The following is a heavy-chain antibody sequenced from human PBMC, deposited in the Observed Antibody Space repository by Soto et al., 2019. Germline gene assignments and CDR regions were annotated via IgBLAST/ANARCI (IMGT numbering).Heavy chain of an antibody. V-gene: IGHV4-4*02. J-gene: IGHJ6*02. Sequence: SETLSLTCAVSGGSISSSNWWSWVRQPPGKVLEWIGEIYHSGSTNYNPSLKSRVTISVDKSKNQFSLKLSSVTAADTAVYYCARRQGYDYYYYYYYGMDVWGQGTTVTVSS. CDR2: IYHSGST. CDR1: GGSISSSNW. D-gene: IGHD5-12*01. CDR3: ARRQGYDYYYYYYYGMDV.